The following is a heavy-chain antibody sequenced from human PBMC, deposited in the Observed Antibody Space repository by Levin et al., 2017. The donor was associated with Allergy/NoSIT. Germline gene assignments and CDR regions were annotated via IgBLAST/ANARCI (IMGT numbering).Heavy chain of an antibody. CDR3: ARDVPPDTAVAPLFDF. D-gene: IGHD5-18*01. CDR1: GFTFENFG. J-gene: IGHJ4*02. Sequence: GGSLRLSCAASGFTFENFGMAWVRQAPGEALEWVSTISGGVQNTHYADSVKGRFTISRDNSKNTLYLQMNSLRADDTALYYCARDVPPDTAVAPLFDFWSQGSLVTVSS. CDR2: ISGGVQNT. V-gene: IGHV3-23*01.